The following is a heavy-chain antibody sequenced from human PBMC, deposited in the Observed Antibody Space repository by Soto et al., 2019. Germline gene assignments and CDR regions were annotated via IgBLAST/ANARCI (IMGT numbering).Heavy chain of an antibody. V-gene: IGHV4-59*02. Sequence: SETLSLTCSFSGDSVTSHYFTWIRQSPEKGLEWIGYMHYTGFSHYNPSLKSRLTISVDKSKSQFTLQLTSVTAADTAVYYCASSGVKYYDFWSGYYDFDYWGQGTLVTVSS. D-gene: IGHD3-3*01. CDR3: ASSGVKYYDFWSGYYDFDY. CDR1: GDSVTSHY. J-gene: IGHJ4*02. CDR2: MHYTGFS.